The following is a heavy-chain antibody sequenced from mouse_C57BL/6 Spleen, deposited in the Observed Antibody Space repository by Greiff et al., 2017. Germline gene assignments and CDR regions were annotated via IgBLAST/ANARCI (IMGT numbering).Heavy chain of an antibody. CDR2: IHPNSGST. Sequence: VQLQQPGAELVKPGASVKLSCKASGYTFTSYWMHWVKQRPGQGLEWIGMIHPNSGSTNYNEKFKSKATLTVDKSSSTAYMQLSSLTSEDSAVYYGAREGITTVVSPQFAYWGQGTLVTVSA. J-gene: IGHJ3*01. D-gene: IGHD1-1*01. CDR3: AREGITTVVSPQFAY. CDR1: GYTFTSYW. V-gene: IGHV1-64*01.